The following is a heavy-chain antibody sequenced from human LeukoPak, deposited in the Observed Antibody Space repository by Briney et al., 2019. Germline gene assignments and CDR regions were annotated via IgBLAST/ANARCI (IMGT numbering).Heavy chain of an antibody. J-gene: IGHJ4*02. CDR2: INHSGST. D-gene: IGHD5-12*01. Sequence: PSETLSLTCAVYGGSFSGYYWSWIRQPPGKGLEWIGEINHSGSTNYNPSLKSRVTISVDTSKNQFSLKLSSVTAADTAVYYCARRGGGYALTHWGQGTLVTVSS. CDR1: GGSFSGYY. V-gene: IGHV4-34*01. CDR3: ARRGGGYALTH.